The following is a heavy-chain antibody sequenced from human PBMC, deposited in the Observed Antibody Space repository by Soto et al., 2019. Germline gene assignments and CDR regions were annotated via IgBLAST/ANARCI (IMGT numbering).Heavy chain of an antibody. J-gene: IGHJ3*02. CDR3: ARGEGITMIVVVPSAFDI. CDR1: GFPFSSYS. V-gene: IGHV3-33*08. CDR2: IWYDGSNK. D-gene: IGHD3-22*01. Sequence: GGSLRLSCAASGFPFSSYSMNWVRQAPGKGLEWVAVIWYDGSNKYYADSVKGRFTISRDNSKNTLYLQMNSLRAEDTAVYYCARGEGITMIVVVPSAFDIWGQGTMVTVSS.